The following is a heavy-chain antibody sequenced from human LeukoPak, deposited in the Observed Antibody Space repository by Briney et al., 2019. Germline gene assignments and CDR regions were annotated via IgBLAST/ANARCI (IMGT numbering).Heavy chain of an antibody. CDR3: ARHPGKVTNDWYFDL. J-gene: IGHJ2*01. CDR2: INPNSGGT. D-gene: IGHD4-23*01. V-gene: IGHV1-2*02. CDR1: GYTFTGYY. Sequence: GASVKVSSKASGYTFTGYYMHWVRQAPGQGLEWMGWINPNSGGTNYAQKFQGRVTMTRDTSITTAYMELSRLSSDDTAVDYCARHPGKVTNDWYFDLWGRGTLVTVSS.